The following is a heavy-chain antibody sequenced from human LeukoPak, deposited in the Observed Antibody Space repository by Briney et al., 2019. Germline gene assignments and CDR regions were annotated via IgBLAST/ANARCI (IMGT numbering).Heavy chain of an antibody. D-gene: IGHD3-10*01. CDR1: GFTFSSYA. Sequence: GGSLRLSCAASGFTFSSYAMSWVRQAPGKGLEWVSAISGSGGSTYYADSVKGRFTISRDNSKNTLTLYLQMISLRAEDTAVCYCAKFRFGSGPPFDYWGQGTLVTVSS. V-gene: IGHV3-23*01. CDR2: ISGSGGST. CDR3: AKFRFGSGPPFDY. J-gene: IGHJ4*02.